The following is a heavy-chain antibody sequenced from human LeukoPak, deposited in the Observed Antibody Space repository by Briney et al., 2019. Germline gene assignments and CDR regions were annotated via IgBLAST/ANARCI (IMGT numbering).Heavy chain of an antibody. J-gene: IGHJ5*01. Sequence: GGSLRLPCAASGFTFSIYNMNWVRQAPGKGLEWVSHIYGHSAIIYYADSVKGRFTVSRDNAKNSLYLQMNSLRAEDTAVYYCARSPMIRGVITHFDSWGQGTLVTVSS. CDR3: ARSPMIRGVITHFDS. D-gene: IGHD3-10*01. V-gene: IGHV3-48*01. CDR1: GFTFSIYN. CDR2: IYGHSAII.